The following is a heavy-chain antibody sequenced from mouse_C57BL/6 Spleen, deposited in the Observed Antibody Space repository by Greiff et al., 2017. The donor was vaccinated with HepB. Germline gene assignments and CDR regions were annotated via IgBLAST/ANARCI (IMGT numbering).Heavy chain of an antibody. CDR2: IDPRDGST. CDR3: AGGDYIRDDGFAY. J-gene: IGHJ3*01. Sequence: VQLQQSGPELVKPGASVKLSCKASGYTFTSYDINWVKQRPGQGLEWIGWIDPRDGSTKYNEKFKGKATLTVDTSSSTAYMELPSLTSEDAAVYVCAGGDYIRDDGFAYWGQGTLVTVSA. V-gene: IGHV1-85*01. CDR1: GYTFTSYD. D-gene: IGHD1-3*01.